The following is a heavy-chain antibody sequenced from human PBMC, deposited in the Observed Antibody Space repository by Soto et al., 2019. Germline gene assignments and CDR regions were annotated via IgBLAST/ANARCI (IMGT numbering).Heavy chain of an antibody. D-gene: IGHD3-10*01. CDR3: ARDRVTMVRGVLHYGMDV. CDR1: GGSISSYY. Sequence: SETLSLTCTVYGGSISSYYWSWIRQPPGKGLEWIGYIYYSGSTNYNPSLKSRVTISVDTSKNQFSLKLSSVTAADTAVYYCARDRVTMVRGVLHYGMDVWGQGTTVTVSS. CDR2: IYYSGST. V-gene: IGHV4-59*01. J-gene: IGHJ6*02.